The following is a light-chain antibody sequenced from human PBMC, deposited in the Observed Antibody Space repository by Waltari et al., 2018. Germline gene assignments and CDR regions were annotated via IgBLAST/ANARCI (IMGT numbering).Light chain of an antibody. CDR2: DVS. CDR3: SSYTSIIPPFL. J-gene: IGLJ1*01. CDR1: SSDLGGYSF. Sequence: QSALTQPASVPGSPGQSITISCTSSSSDLGGYSFVSWYQQHPGKAPKLMIYDVSHRPSGVSNRFSGSKSGNTASLTISGLQPEDEADYYCSSYTSIIPPFLFGTGTKVTVL. V-gene: IGLV2-14*01.